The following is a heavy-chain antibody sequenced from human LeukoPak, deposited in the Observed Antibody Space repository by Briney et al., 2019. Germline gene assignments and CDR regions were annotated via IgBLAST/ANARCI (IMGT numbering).Heavy chain of an antibody. J-gene: IGHJ4*01. CDR1: GFTFSDYW. V-gene: IGHV3-7*01. CDR3: ARGGTAPGLYFDL. D-gene: IGHD6-13*01. CDR2: IRQDGGEK. Sequence: GGSLRLSCEVSGFTFSDYWMNWVRQAPGKGLEWVASIRQDGGEKSYVDSVKGRFTLSRDNAKNSLYLQMSSLRAEDTAVYYCARGGTAPGLYFDLWGRGTLSPSP.